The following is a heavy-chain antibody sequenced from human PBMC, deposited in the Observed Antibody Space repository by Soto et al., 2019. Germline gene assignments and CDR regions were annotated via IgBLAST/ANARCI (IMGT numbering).Heavy chain of an antibody. Sequence: QVQLVESGGGVVQPGRSLRLSCAASGFTFSSYGMHWVRQAPGKGLEWVAVISYDGSNKYYADSVKGRFTISRDNSKNTLYLQMNSLRAEDTAVYYCVKDYSSGWYVFRYFDYWGQGTLVTVSS. D-gene: IGHD6-19*01. CDR2: ISYDGSNK. CDR1: GFTFSSYG. J-gene: IGHJ4*02. CDR3: VKDYSSGWYVFRYFDY. V-gene: IGHV3-30*18.